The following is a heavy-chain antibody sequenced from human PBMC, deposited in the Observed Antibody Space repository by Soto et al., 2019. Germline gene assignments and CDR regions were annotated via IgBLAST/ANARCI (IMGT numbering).Heavy chain of an antibody. CDR2: ISGGSPKE. CDR1: GFPFDNYA. CDR3: AKDFSRDSFSQKPPCGGDCYTLDY. D-gene: IGHD2-21*02. Sequence: GSLRLSCEASGFPFDNYAMSWVRQAPGKGLEWVSAISGGSPKEFYAESVKGRFTISRDNSKHTLFLEMNSLRADDAALYYCAKDFSRDSFSQKPPCGGDCYTLDYWGQGTQVTVSS. V-gene: IGHV3-23*01. J-gene: IGHJ4*02.